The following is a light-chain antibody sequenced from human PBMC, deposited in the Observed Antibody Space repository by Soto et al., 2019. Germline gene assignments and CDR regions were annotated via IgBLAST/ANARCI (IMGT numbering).Light chain of an antibody. V-gene: IGLV1-40*01. CDR2: GDS. Sequence: QPVLTQPPSVSGAPGQRVTISCTGSSSNIGAGYDVHWYQHLPGTAPKLLIHGDSNRPSGVPDRFSGSKSGTSASLAITGLQAEDEADYYCQSYDYSLSGYVIFGGGTKLTVL. CDR3: QSYDYSLSGYVI. CDR1: SSNIGAGYD. J-gene: IGLJ2*01.